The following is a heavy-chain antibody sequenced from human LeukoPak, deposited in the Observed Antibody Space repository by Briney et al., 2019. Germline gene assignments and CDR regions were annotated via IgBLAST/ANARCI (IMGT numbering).Heavy chain of an antibody. CDR2: VIPIFGTA. CDR3: ARAKYYYDSSGPPAGY. CDR1: GGTFSSYA. J-gene: IGHJ4*02. D-gene: IGHD3-22*01. Sequence: ASVKVSCKASGGTFSSYAISWVRQAPGQGLEWMGGVIPIFGTANYAQKFQGRVTITADESTSTAYMELSSLRSEDTAVYYCARAKYYYDSSGPPAGYWGQGTLVTVSS. V-gene: IGHV1-69*13.